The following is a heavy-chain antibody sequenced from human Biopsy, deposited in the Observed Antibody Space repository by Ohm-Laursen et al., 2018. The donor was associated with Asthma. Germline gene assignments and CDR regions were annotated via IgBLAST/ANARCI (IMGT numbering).Heavy chain of an antibody. J-gene: IGHJ4*02. CDR1: GLNFGNYA. CDR2: ISYDGNHK. CDR3: AKRRGYSGHDNDY. D-gene: IGHD5-12*01. Sequence: SLRLSCTASGLNFGNYAMAWVRQAPGKGLEWVAVISYDGNHKFYEDSVKGRFTISRDNSKNTLYLQMNSLRTEDTAVYYCAKRRGYSGHDNDYWGQGTLVIVSS. V-gene: IGHV3-30*18.